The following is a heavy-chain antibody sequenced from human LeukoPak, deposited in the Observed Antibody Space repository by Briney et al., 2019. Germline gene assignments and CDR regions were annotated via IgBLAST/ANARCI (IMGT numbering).Heavy chain of an antibody. D-gene: IGHD4-23*01. V-gene: IGHV3-21*01. CDR2: ISSSSSYI. Sequence: SGGSLRLSCAASGFTFSSYSMNWVRQAPGKGLEWVSSISSSSSYIYYADSVKGRFTISRDNAKNSLYPQMNSLRAEDTAVYYCARDNGGSYYYYGMDVWGQGTTVTVSS. J-gene: IGHJ6*02. CDR3: ARDNGGSYYYYGMDV. CDR1: GFTFSSYS.